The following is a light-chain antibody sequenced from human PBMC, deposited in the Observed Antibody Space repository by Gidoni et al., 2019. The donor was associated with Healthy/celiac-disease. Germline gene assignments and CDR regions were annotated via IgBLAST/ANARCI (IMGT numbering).Light chain of an antibody. CDR3: NSRDSSGNHVV. CDR2: GKN. V-gene: IGLV3-19*01. J-gene: IGLJ2*01. Sequence: SSELTQDPAVSLALGQTFRITCQGHSLRSYYASWYQQKPGQAPVLVIYGKNNRPRGTPERFSGSRSGNTASWTIAGAQAEDEADYCCNSRDSSGNHVVFGGGTKLTVL. CDR1: SLRSYY.